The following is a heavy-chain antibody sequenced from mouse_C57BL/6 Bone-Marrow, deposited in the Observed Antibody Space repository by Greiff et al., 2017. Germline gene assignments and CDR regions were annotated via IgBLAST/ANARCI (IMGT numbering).Heavy chain of an antibody. V-gene: IGHV1-54*01. CDR1: GYAFTNYL. CDR2: INPGSGGT. D-gene: IGHD4-1*01. CDR3: AISKNWDSWFAY. J-gene: IGHJ3*01. Sequence: VQLQQSGAELVRPGTSVKVSCTASGYAFTNYLIEWVKQRPGQGLEWIGVINPGSGGTNYNEKFKGKATLTADKSSSTAYMQLSSLTSEDSAVYFWAISKNWDSWFAYWGQGTLVTVSA.